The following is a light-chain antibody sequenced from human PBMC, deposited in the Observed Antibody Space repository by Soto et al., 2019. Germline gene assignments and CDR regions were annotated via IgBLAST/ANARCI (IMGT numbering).Light chain of an antibody. J-gene: IGLJ1*01. CDR1: SSNIGSNT. Sequence: QSVLTQPPSASGTPGQRVTISCSGSSSNIGSNTVNWYQQLPGTAPKLLIYSNNQRPSGVPDRFSGSKSGTSASLAISGLQSEDEADYYCAAWDDSLNGYVFVTVSKFTVL. V-gene: IGLV1-44*01. CDR3: AAWDDSLNGYV. CDR2: SNN.